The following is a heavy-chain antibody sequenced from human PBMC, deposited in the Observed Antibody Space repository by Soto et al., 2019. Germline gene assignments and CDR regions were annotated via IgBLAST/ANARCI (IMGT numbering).Heavy chain of an antibody. J-gene: IGHJ4*02. D-gene: IGHD2-21*02. CDR3: AKGRPEGDYYFDY. CDR2: IWYDGSNK. Sequence: QVQLVESGGGVVQPGRSLRLSCAASGFSFSSYGMHWVRQAPGKGLEWVAVIWYDGSNKYYADSVKGRFTISRDNSKNTLYLQMNSLRAEDTAVYYWAKGRPEGDYYFDYWGQGTRVTVGS. V-gene: IGHV3-33*06. CDR1: GFSFSSYG.